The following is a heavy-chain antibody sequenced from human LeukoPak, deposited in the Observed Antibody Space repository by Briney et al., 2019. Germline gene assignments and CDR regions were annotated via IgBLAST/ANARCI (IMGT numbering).Heavy chain of an antibody. D-gene: IGHD3-10*01. Sequence: SVKVSCKASGFTFTSSAMQWVRQARGQRLEWIGWIVVGSGNTNYAQKFQERVTITRDTSISTAYMELSRLRSDDTAVYYCARRGFGDQGRPKAFDIWGQGTMVTVSS. J-gene: IGHJ3*02. CDR1: GFTFTSSA. CDR2: IVVGSGNT. V-gene: IGHV1-58*02. CDR3: ARRGFGDQGRPKAFDI.